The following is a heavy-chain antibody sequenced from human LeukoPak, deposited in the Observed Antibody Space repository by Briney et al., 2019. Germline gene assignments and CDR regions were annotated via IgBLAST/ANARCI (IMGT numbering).Heavy chain of an antibody. V-gene: IGHV4-4*07. CDR3: PRSDYYDSSGYPTHLNWFDP. Sequence: SETLSLTCTVSGGSMSSYYWSWIRQPAGKGLEWIGRIYITGSTNYNPSLKSRVTMSVDTSKNQFSLKLSSVTAADTAVYYCPRSDYYDSSGYPTHLNWFDPWGQGTLVTVSS. D-gene: IGHD3-22*01. J-gene: IGHJ5*02. CDR2: IYITGST. CDR1: GGSMSSYY.